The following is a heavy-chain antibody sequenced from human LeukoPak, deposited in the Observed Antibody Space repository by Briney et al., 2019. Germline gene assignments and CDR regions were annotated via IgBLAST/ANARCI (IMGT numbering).Heavy chain of an antibody. CDR2: ITNSGYTI. J-gene: IGHJ4*02. CDR3: AKDRGSGYHYFDY. V-gene: IGHV3-48*03. CDR1: GFTFSNYE. Sequence: PGGSLRLSCAASGFTFSNYEMNWVRQAPGKGLEWVSYITNSGYTIYYADSVKGRFTISRDNSKNTLYLQMNSLRAEDTAVYYCAKDRGSGYHYFDYWGQGTLVTVSS. D-gene: IGHD3-22*01.